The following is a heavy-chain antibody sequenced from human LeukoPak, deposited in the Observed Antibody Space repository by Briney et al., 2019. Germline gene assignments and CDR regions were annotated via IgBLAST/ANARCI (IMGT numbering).Heavy chain of an antibody. J-gene: IGHJ5*02. V-gene: IGHV1-46*01. CDR3: ARDGEYQLLSYNWFDP. CDR1: GYTFTSYY. Sequence: ASVKVSCKASGYTFTSYYMHWVRQAPGQGLEWMGIINPSGGGTSYAQKFQGRVTMTRDTSTSTVYMELSSLRSEDTAVYYCARDGEYQLLSYNWFDPWGQGTLVTVSS. CDR2: INPSGGGT. D-gene: IGHD2-2*01.